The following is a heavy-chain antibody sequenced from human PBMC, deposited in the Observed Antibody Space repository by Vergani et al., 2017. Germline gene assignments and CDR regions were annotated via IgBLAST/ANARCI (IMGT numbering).Heavy chain of an antibody. CDR2: ISSSSSYI. D-gene: IGHD4-17*01. CDR3: ARDKFTVTRSGLSTYYYYGMDV. Sequence: EVQLVESGGGLVKPGGSLRLSCAASGFTFSSYSMNWVRQAPGKGLEWVSSISSSSSYIYYADSVKGRFTITRDNAKNSLYLQMNSLRAEDTAVYYCARDKFTVTRSGLSTYYYYGMDVWGQGTTVTVSS. V-gene: IGHV3-21*01. CDR1: GFTFSSYS. J-gene: IGHJ6*02.